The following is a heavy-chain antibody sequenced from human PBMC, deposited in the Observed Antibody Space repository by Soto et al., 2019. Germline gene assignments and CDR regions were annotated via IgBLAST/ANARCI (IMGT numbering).Heavy chain of an antibody. D-gene: IGHD3-10*01. CDR1: GFTFSSYS. CDR3: ARQYLGGSGSYGVFDLGY. CDR2: ISSSSSYI. V-gene: IGHV3-21*01. J-gene: IGHJ4*02. Sequence: PGGSLRLSCAASGFTFSSYSMNWVRQAPGKGLEWVSSISSSSSYIYYADSVKGRFTISRDNAKNSLYLQMNSLRAEDTAVYYCARQYLGGSGSYGVFDLGYWGQGTLVTVSS.